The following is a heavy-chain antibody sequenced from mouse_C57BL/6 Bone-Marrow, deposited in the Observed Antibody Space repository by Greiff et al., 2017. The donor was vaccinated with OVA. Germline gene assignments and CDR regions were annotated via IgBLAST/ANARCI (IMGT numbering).Heavy chain of an antibody. D-gene: IGHD3-2*02. J-gene: IGHJ4*01. CDR1: GFNIKDDY. CDR3: ARPSGYGAMDY. Sequence: EVQLQQSGAELVRPGASVKLSCTASGFNIKDDYMHWVKQRPEQGLEWIGWIDPENGDTEYASKFQGKATITADTSSNTAYLQLSSLTSEDTAVYYCARPSGYGAMDYWGQGTSVTVSS. CDR2: IDPENGDT. V-gene: IGHV14-4*01.